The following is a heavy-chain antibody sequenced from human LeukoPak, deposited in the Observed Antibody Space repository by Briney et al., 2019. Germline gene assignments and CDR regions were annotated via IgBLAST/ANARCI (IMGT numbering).Heavy chain of an antibody. CDR2: ITSSSSFI. J-gene: IGHJ6*02. CDR3: ARDMPGRDCSGGSCYGYGLDV. Sequence: GGSLRLSCAASGFTFRSYSMNWVRQAPGKGLEWVCSITSSSSFIYHAESVKGRFTISRDNARNSLYLQMNSLRAEDTAVYYCARDMPGRDCSGGSCYGYGLDVWGQGTTVTVSS. D-gene: IGHD2-15*01. V-gene: IGHV3-21*01. CDR1: GFTFRSYS.